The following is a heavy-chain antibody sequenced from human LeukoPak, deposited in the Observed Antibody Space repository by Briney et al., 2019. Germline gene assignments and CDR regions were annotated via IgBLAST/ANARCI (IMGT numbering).Heavy chain of an antibody. CDR3: TTAPSYADY. CDR1: GSTFSSHT. CDR2: IKSKTDGGTT. D-gene: IGHD3-10*01. V-gene: IGHV3-15*01. J-gene: IGHJ4*02. Sequence: PGGSLRLSCAASGSTFSSHTMNWVRQAPGKGLEWIGRIKSKTDGGTTDYAAPVKGRFTISRDASKNTLYLQMNSLKTDDTAVYYCTTAPSYADYWGQGTLVTVSS.